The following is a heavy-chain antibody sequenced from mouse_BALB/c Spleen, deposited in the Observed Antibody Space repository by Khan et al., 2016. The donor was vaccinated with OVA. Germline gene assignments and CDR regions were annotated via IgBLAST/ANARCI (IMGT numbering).Heavy chain of an antibody. Sequence: VPLQPSGAELVKSGATVQLSWTASGLNIKDTYMHWPKQWPEQGLGWIGRVDPPHGNTKYDPKFPGKATITADTSSNTAYLQRSSLTSEDTAVYYCAGMARKWGQGTTLTVSS. V-gene: IGHV14-3*02. CDR3: AGMARK. CDR1: GLNIKDTY. CDR2: VDPPHGNT. J-gene: IGHJ2*01.